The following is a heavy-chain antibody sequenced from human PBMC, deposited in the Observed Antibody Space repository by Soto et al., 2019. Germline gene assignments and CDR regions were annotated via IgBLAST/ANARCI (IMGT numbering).Heavy chain of an antibody. CDR1: GGSISSYY. D-gene: IGHD1-1*01. CDR3: ARDRSGYYYYYGMDV. V-gene: IGHV4-59*12. J-gene: IGHJ6*02. CDR2: IYYSGST. Sequence: SETLSLTCTVSGGSISSYYWSWIRQPPGKGLEWIGYIYYSGSTNYNPSLKSRVTISVDTSKNQFSLKLSSVTAADTAVYYCARDRSGYYYYYGMDVWGQGTTVTVSS.